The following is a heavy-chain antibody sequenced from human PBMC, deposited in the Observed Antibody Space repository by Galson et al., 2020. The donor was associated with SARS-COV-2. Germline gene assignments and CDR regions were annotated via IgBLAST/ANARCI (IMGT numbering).Heavy chain of an antibody. CDR3: ARDLSEYGSGSLLYYYYGMDV. CDR1: GYSFTSYW. J-gene: IGHJ6*02. V-gene: IGHV5-51*01. D-gene: IGHD3-10*01. Sequence: GESLKISCKASGYSFTSYWIGWVRQMPGKGLEWMGIIYPGDSETRYSPSFQGQVTISADKSISTAYLQWSSLKVSDTAMYYCARDLSEYGSGSLLYYYYGMDVWGQGTTVTVSS. CDR2: IYPGDSET.